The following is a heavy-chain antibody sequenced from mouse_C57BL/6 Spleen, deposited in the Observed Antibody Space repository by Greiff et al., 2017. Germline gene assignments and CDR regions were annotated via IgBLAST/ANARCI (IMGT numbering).Heavy chain of an antibody. V-gene: IGHV5-16*01. J-gene: IGHJ3*01. CDR1: GFTFSDYY. D-gene: IGHD1-1*01. CDR2: INYDGSST. Sequence: VTLMASEGGLVQPGSSMKLSCTASGFTFSDYYMAWVRPVPETGLEWVANINYDGSSTYYLDSLKSRFIISRDNAKNMLYLQMISLKSEDTATYYCAREGGYGRSYGFADWGQGTLVTVSA. CDR3: AREGGYGRSYGFAD.